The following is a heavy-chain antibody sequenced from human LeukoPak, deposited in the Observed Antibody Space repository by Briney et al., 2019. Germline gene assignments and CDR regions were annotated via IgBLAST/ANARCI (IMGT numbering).Heavy chain of an antibody. V-gene: IGHV3-48*01. D-gene: IGHD3-16*01. CDR2: ISSSSSTI. CDR3: ARDWASRVAYYYMDV. J-gene: IGHJ6*03. CDR1: GFTFSSYS. Sequence: GGSLRLSCAASGFTFSSYSMNWVRQAPGKGLEWVSYISSSSSTIYYADSVKGRFTISRDNAKNSLYLQMNSLRAEDTAVYYCARDWASRVAYYYMDVWGKGATVTVSS.